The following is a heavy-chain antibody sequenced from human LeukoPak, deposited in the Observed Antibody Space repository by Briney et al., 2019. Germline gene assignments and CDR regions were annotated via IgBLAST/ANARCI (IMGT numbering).Heavy chain of an antibody. CDR2: IYYSGST. J-gene: IGHJ4*02. D-gene: IGHD3-3*01. V-gene: IGHV4-59*01. Sequence: SETLSLTCTVSGGSTSSYYWSWIRQPPGKGLEWIGYIYYSGSTNYNPSLKSRVTISEDTSKNQFSLKLSSVTAADTAVYYCASGYYTSFDYWGQGTLVTVSS. CDR1: GGSTSSYY. CDR3: ASGYYTSFDY.